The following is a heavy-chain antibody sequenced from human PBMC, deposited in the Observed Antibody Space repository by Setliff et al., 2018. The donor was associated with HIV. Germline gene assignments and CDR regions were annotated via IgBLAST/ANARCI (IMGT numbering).Heavy chain of an antibody. CDR1: GYTFTSYG. D-gene: IGHD6-19*01. V-gene: IGHV1-18*01. CDR3: ARDPPSSGWYRADY. J-gene: IGHJ4*02. CDR2: ISAYNGNT. Sequence: ASVKVSCKASGYTFTSYGISWVRQAPGQGLERMGWISAYNGNTDYAQKLQGRVTLTTDTSTSTAYMELRSLRSDDTAVYYCARDPPSSGWYRADYWGQGTLVTVSS.